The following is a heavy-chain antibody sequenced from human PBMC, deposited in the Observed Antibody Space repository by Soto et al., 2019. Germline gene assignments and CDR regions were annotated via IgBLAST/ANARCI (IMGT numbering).Heavy chain of an antibody. CDR1: GFTFSSYG. J-gene: IGHJ6*02. Sequence: PGGSLRLSCAASGFTFSSYGMHWVRQAPGKGLEWVAVISYGASNKYYADSVKGQFTISRDNSKNTLYLHMNSMRAEDTAVYYAAKGGAGGAIGDYYYCMDVWGQGTTVTVSS. D-gene: IGHD3-16*02. CDR3: AKGGAGGAIGDYYYCMDV. CDR2: ISYGASNK. V-gene: IGHV3-30*18.